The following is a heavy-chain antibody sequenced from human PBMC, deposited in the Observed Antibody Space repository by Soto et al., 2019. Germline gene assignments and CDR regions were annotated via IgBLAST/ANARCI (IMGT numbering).Heavy chain of an antibody. J-gene: IGHJ3*02. CDR3: ARDEARLTMITFGGVIVGAFDI. CDR1: GYTFTSYA. Sequence: GASVKVSCKASGYTFTSYAMHWVRQALGQRLEWMGWINAGNGNTKYSQKFQGRVTITRDTSANTAYMELSSLRSEDTAVYYCARDEARLTMITFGGVIVGAFDIWGQGTMVTVSS. D-gene: IGHD3-16*02. CDR2: INAGNGNT. V-gene: IGHV1-3*01.